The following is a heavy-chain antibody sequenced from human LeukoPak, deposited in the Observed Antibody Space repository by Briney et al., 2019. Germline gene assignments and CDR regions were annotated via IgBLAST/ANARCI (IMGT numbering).Heavy chain of an antibody. J-gene: IGHJ4*02. CDR3: ARGPYSGYNLEDPYYFDY. Sequence: GGSLRLSCAASGFTFNSYWMSWVRQAPGKGLEWVANIKPDGSEEYYVDSVKDRFTISRDNAKNSLYLQMNSLRAEDTAVYYCARGPYSGYNLEDPYYFDYWGQGTLVTVSS. CDR2: IKPDGSEE. D-gene: IGHD5-12*01. V-gene: IGHV3-7*01. CDR1: GFTFNSYW.